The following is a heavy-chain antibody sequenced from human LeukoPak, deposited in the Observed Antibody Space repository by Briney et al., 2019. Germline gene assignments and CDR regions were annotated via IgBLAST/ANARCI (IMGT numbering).Heavy chain of an antibody. CDR1: GFTFSSYD. V-gene: IGHV3-23*01. J-gene: IGHJ4*02. Sequence: PGGSLRLSCAASGFTFSSYDMIWVRQAPGKGLEWVSSISGSGTYTYYADSVKGRFTISRDNSKNTLYLQMNSLRAEDTAVYYCARDLGTRLDYWGQGTLVTVSS. CDR3: ARDLGTRLDY. CDR2: ISGSGTYT.